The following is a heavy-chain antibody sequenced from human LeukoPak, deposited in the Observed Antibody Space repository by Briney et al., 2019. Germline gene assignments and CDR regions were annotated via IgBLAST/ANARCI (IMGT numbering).Heavy chain of an antibody. CDR1: GGTFSSYA. V-gene: IGHV1-69*05. CDR3: ARARVYGPASFDY. Sequence: ASVKVSCKASGGTFSSYAISWVRQAPGQGLEWTGRIIPIFGTANYAQKFQGRVTITTDESTSTAYMELSSLRSEDTAVYYCARARVYGPASFDYWGQGTLVTVSS. D-gene: IGHD2/OR15-2a*01. CDR2: IIPIFGTA. J-gene: IGHJ4*02.